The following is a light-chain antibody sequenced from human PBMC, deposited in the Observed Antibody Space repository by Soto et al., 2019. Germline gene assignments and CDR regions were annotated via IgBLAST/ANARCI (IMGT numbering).Light chain of an antibody. J-gene: IGKJ1*01. Sequence: DIQMTQSPSTLSASVGDRVTITCRASQSINTYLAWYQQKPGKAPKLLIYRASYLESGVPSRFSGSGSETEFTLTVSSLQPDDFATYYCQQYNDYSMWTFGQGTKVEIK. CDR2: RAS. CDR1: QSINTY. V-gene: IGKV1-5*03. CDR3: QQYNDYSMWT.